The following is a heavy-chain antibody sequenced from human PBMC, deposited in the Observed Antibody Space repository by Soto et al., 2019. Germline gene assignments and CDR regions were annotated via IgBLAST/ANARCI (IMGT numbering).Heavy chain of an antibody. D-gene: IGHD2-21*02. Sequence: EQLMQSGAEVKKPGSSVKVSCKASGGTFSSHSINWVRQAPGQGLEWMGGIITLFGTSNYAQNFQGRVTITADQSTSTAYMELNSLTSDDTAVHYCAREVGYGDFSAALLDWGQGTLVTVSS. CDR1: GGTFSSHS. J-gene: IGHJ4*02. CDR2: IITLFGTS. V-gene: IGHV1-69*01. CDR3: AREVGYGDFSAALLD.